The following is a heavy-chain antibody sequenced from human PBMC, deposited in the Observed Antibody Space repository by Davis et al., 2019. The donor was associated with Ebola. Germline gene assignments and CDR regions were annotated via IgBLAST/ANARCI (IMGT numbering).Heavy chain of an antibody. D-gene: IGHD1-26*01. V-gene: IGHV4-34*01. J-gene: IGHJ5*02. CDR1: GFTFSSYS. CDR2: INHSGST. CDR3: ARGLGIGSWFDP. Sequence: ESLKISCAASGFTFSSYSMHWVRQAPGKGLEWIGEINHSGSTNYNPSLKSRVTISVDTSKNQFSLKLSSVTAADTAVYYCARGLGIGSWFDPWGQGTLVTVSS.